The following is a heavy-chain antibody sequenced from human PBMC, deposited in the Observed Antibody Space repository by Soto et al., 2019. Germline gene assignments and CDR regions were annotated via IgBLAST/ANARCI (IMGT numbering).Heavy chain of an antibody. V-gene: IGHV1-2*04. CDR2: INPNSGGT. J-gene: IGHJ4*02. Sequence: ASVKVSCKASGYTFTGYYMHWVRQAPGQGLEWMGWINPNSGGTNYAQKFQGWVTMTRDTSISTAYMELSRLRSDDTAVYYCARGGYSKPLRYYSGPNGEYDYWGQGTLVTVSS. CDR1: GYTFTGYY. CDR3: ARGGYSKPLRYYSGPNGEYDY. D-gene: IGHD4-4*01.